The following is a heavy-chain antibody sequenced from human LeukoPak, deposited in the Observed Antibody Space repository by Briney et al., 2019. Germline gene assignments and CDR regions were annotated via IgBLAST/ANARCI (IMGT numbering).Heavy chain of an antibody. CDR2: IDYAGNT. Sequence: PSETLSLNCSVSGYSIKTGYYWDWIRQSPGRGLEGIGNIDYAGNTYYNPSLNSRVTMSVATSKNQFSLKLTAVTAADTATYYCARTRGGSGTFLSIVDYWGQGTLVTVSS. CDR1: GYSIKTGYY. J-gene: IGHJ4*02. V-gene: IGHV4-38-2*02. D-gene: IGHD3-10*01. CDR3: ARTRGGSGTFLSIVDY.